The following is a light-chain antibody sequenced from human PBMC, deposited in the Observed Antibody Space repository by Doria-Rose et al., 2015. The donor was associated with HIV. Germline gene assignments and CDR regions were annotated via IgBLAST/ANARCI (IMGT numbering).Light chain of an antibody. V-gene: IGKV3-20*01. J-gene: IGKJ1*01. Sequence: TQSPGTLSLSPGARATLSCRASQSFSSTYLAWYQQKPGQAPSLLIYDGSTSATGIPDRFSASESGTDFTLTINRLEPEDFALYYCHQYGTSWTFGQGTKVEI. CDR1: QSFSSTY. CDR2: DGS. CDR3: HQYGTSWT.